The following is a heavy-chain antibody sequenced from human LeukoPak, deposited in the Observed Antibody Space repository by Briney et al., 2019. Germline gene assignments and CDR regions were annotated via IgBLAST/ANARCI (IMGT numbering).Heavy chain of an antibody. Sequence: ASVKVSCKASGYTFTGYYMHWVRQAPGQGLEWMGWINPNSGGTNYAQKFQGRVTMTRDTSISTAYMELSRLRSDDTAVYYCARVDDSSGYYSVPYFDYWGQGTLVTASS. CDR2: INPNSGGT. V-gene: IGHV1-2*02. CDR3: ARVDDSSGYYSVPYFDY. CDR1: GYTFTGYY. J-gene: IGHJ4*02. D-gene: IGHD3-22*01.